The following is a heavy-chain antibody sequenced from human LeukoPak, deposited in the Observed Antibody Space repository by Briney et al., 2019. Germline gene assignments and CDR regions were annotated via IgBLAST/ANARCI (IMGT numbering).Heavy chain of an antibody. V-gene: IGHV4-4*02. CDR1: GASISSSNR. J-gene: IGHJ6*03. Sequence: SETLSLTCAVPGASISSSNRWSWVRQPPGKGLEWIGEIYHSGSTNYNPSLKSRVTISVDTSKNQFSLKLSSVTAADTAVYYCARLYVDTAMAPFYYYYYYMDVWGKGTTVTVSS. D-gene: IGHD5-18*01. CDR3: ARLYVDTAMAPFYYYYYYMDV. CDR2: IYHSGST.